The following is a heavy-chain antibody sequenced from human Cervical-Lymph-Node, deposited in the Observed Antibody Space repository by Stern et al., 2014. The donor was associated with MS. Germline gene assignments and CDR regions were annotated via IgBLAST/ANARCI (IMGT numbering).Heavy chain of an antibody. J-gene: IGHJ4*02. Sequence: EVQLVESRGGLVQPGGSLRLSCADSEFTFRTYWMHWVRQVPGKELMWVSRINEDGSTTNYADSVKGRFTISRDNGRNTLYLQMNSLRAEDTAVYYCARDLSGRDDSWGQGTLVTVSS. CDR1: EFTFRTYW. CDR2: INEDGSTT. V-gene: IGHV3-74*01. D-gene: IGHD1-26*01. CDR3: ARDLSGRDDS.